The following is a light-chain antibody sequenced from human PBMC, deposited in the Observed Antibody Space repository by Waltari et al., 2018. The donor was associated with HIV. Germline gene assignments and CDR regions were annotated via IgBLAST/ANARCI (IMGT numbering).Light chain of an antibody. CDR3: SSYTTSSTVV. J-gene: IGLJ2*01. CDR1: SRDVGGYDY. Sequence: QSALTQPASVSGSPGQSITISCPGTSRDVGGYDYVSRYQRHPGKAPKLIIYDVPKRPSGVSNRFSGSKSGNTASLTISGLQAEDEADYYCSSYTTSSTVVFGGGTKLTVL. V-gene: IGLV2-14*03. CDR2: DVP.